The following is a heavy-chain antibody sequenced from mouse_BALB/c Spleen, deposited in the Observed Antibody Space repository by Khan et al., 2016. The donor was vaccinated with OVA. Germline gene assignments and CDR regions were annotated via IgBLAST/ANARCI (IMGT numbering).Heavy chain of an antibody. D-gene: IGHD1-1*01. CDR2: IYPSDNYT. Sequence: QVQLQQPGAELVRPGASVKLSRKASGYTFTNYWINWVKQRPGQGLEWIGNIYPSDNYTNYNQKFKDKATLTVDKSSSTAYIQLSSPTSEDSAVYYCTREGTTVDAMDYWGQGTSVTVSS. J-gene: IGHJ4*01. V-gene: IGHV1-69*02. CDR1: GYTFTNYW. CDR3: TREGTTVDAMDY.